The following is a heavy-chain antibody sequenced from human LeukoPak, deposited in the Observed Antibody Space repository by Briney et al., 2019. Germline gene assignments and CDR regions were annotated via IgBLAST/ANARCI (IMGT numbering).Heavy chain of an antibody. J-gene: IGHJ4*02. Sequence: SETLSLTCAVNGGAFSGYYWSWIRQPPGKGLEWISEINHSGRTNYNPSLKSRVTISVDTSKNQFSLKLSSVTAADTAVYYCVRIDDYWGQGTLVTVSS. V-gene: IGHV4-34*01. CDR3: VRIDDY. CDR1: GGAFSGYY. D-gene: IGHD2-15*01. CDR2: INHSGRT.